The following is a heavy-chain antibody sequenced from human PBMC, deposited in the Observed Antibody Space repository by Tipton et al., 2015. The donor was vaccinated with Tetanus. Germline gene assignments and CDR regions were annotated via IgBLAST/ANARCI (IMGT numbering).Heavy chain of an antibody. V-gene: IGHV4-39*01. CDR1: GVSMSTTNYF. D-gene: IGHD6-19*01. J-gene: IGHJ3*02. Sequence: TLSLTCSVSGVSMSTTNYFWGWIRQPPGKPLEWIGSIYYSGSAYYNPSLRSRVTMSVDTSKMQFSLKLASVTAADTAVYYCARLSSSSNDAHAFDIWGQGTMVTVSS. CDR2: IYYSGSA. CDR3: ARLSSSSNDAHAFDI.